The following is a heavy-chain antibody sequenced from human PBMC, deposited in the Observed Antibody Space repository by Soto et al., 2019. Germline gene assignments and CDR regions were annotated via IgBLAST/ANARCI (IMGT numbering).Heavy chain of an antibody. D-gene: IGHD2-15*01. CDR1: GFTFRSFG. J-gene: IGHJ4*02. Sequence: SLILSFAASGFTFRSFGMHWVRQAPGKGLEWVEVISYDGSDKYYADSVKVRFTISADSSNKTLYLQMNSLRAEDTAVYYCAKSGDFSGPPFHXWGRGTTVTVSX. CDR3: AKSGDFSGPPFHX. V-gene: IGHV3-30*18. CDR2: ISYDGSDK.